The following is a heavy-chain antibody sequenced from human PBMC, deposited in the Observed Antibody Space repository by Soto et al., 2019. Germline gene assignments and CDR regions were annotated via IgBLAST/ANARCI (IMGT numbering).Heavy chain of an antibody. CDR2: ISDSGNYI. J-gene: IGHJ5*02. CDR3: AGTLLEATREVDH. V-gene: IGHV3-21*01. Sequence: LRLSCAASGFTLSNYNMNWVRQAPGKGLEWVSSISDSGNYIHYADSVKGRFTISRDIAENSLYLQMHSLRAEDTAVYYCAGTLLEATREVDHWGQGTLVTVSS. CDR1: GFTLSNYN. D-gene: IGHD3-3*02.